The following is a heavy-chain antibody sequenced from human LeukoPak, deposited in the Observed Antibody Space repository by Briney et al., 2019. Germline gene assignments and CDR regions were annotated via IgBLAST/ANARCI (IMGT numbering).Heavy chain of an antibody. CDR1: GYTLTELS. J-gene: IGHJ5*02. Sequence: ASVKVSCKVSGYTLTELSMHWVRQAPGKGLEWMGGFDPEDGETIYAQKFQGRVTMTEDTSTDTAYMELSSLRSEDTAVYYCATGVLPGMEIHGYWFDPWGQGTLVTVSS. CDR3: ATGVLPGMEIHGYWFDP. CDR2: FDPEDGET. D-gene: IGHD6-13*01. V-gene: IGHV1-24*01.